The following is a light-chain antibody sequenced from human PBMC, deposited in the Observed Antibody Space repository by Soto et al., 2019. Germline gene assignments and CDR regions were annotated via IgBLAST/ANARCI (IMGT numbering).Light chain of an antibody. CDR2: AAS. J-gene: IGKJ5*01. V-gene: IGKV1-39*01. Sequence: DIQMTQSPSTLSASVAARVTITCRASQSISSWLAWYQQKPGKAPKLLIYAASSLQSGVPSRFSGSGSGTDFTLTISSLQPEEFATYYCQQSYSTPITVGQGTRLEIK. CDR1: QSISSW. CDR3: QQSYSTPIT.